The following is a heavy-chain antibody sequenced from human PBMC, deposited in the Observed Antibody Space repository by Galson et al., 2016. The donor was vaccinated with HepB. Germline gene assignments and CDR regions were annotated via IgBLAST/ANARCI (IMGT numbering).Heavy chain of an antibody. CDR3: ARDVLGGGYDFGGRGHYYYYFGMEV. V-gene: IGHV3-33*01. CDR2: VWYDGSNE. J-gene: IGHJ6*04. D-gene: IGHD5-12*01. CDR1: GFTFSHFG. Sequence: SLRLSCAASGFTFSHFGMHWVRQAPGKGLEWLAVVWYDGSNEYYADSVRGRFTISRDNSKNTLYLQTNSLRAEDTAVYYCARDVLGGGYDFGGRGHYYYYFGMEVGGTGTTGTVSS.